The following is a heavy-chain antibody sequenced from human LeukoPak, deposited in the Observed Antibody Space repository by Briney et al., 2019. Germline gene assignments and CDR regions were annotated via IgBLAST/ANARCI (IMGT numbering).Heavy chain of an antibody. CDR2: IIGSGRTT. CDR3: AKKEGDTYFSWYMDV. Sequence: QPGGSLRLSCAASGFIFRSFAMSWVRQAPGKGLEWVSGIIGSGRTTFYADSVKGRFTISRDNSKNTLYLQMNSLRAEDTAIYYCAKKEGDTYFSWYMDVWGKGTTVTVSS. D-gene: IGHD2-21*01. CDR1: GFIFRSFA. V-gene: IGHV3-23*01. J-gene: IGHJ6*03.